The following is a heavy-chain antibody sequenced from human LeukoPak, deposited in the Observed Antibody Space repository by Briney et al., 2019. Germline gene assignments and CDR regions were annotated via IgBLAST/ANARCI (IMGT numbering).Heavy chain of an antibody. D-gene: IGHD6-19*01. CDR2: ISGSGGST. V-gene: IGHV3-23*01. CDR1: GFTFSSYA. Sequence: PGGSLRLSCAASGFTFSSYAMSWVRQAPGKGLEWVSAISGSGGSTYYADSVKGRFTISRDNSKNPLYLQMNSLRAEDTAGYYCAKAPGPSVAGSPWFDPWGQGTLVTVSS. J-gene: IGHJ5*02. CDR3: AKAPGPSVAGSPWFDP.